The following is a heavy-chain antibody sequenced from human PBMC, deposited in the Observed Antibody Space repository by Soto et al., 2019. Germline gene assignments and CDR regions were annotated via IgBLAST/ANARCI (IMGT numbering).Heavy chain of an antibody. Sequence: GGSLRLSCAASGFTFSSYGMHWVRQAPGKGLEWVAVICYDGSNKYYADSVKGRFTISRDNSKNTLYLQMNSLRAEDTVGYYCARALVVAMSGMDVWGQGTTVTVSS. CDR1: GFTFSSYG. V-gene: IGHV3-33*01. CDR2: ICYDGSNK. CDR3: ARALVVAMSGMDV. J-gene: IGHJ6*02. D-gene: IGHD2-21*01.